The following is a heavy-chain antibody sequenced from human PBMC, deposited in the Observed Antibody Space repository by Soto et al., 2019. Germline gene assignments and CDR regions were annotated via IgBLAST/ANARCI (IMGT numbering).Heavy chain of an antibody. CDR2: ISYDGSNK. CDR1: GFTFSSYG. V-gene: IGHV3-30*03. CDR3: XXXXXXXXXXANSRPDY. Sequence: QVQLVESGGGVVQPGRSLRLSCAASGFTFSSYGMHWVRQAPGKGLEWVAVISYDGSNKYYADSVKGRFTISRDNSKXXXXXXXXXXXXXXXXXXXXXXXXXXXXXXANSRPDYWGQGTLVTV. J-gene: IGHJ4*02.